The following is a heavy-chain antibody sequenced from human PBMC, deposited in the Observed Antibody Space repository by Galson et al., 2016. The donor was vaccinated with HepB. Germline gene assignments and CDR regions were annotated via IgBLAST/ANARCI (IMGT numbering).Heavy chain of an antibody. D-gene: IGHD3-10*01. J-gene: IGHJ5*01. Sequence: SCKASGYSFSNYGISWVRQAPGQGLEWMRWICPCNGTTNYANKLEGRVTLTTDTSTATASMELRSLRSDDTAVYYCMKFFGAWFLGREAYWFDSWGQGTLVSVSS. V-gene: IGHV1-18*01. CDR2: ICPCNGTT. CDR1: GYSFSNYG. CDR3: MKFFGAWFLGREAYWFDS.